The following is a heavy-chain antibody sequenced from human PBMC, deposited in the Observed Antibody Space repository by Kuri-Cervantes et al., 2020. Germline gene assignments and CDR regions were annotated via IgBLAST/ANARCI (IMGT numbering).Heavy chain of an antibody. J-gene: IGHJ5*02. D-gene: IGHD3-22*01. CDR1: GFSFSTNG. CDR3: ARDTDTTSAYQILDP. Sequence: LSLTCAASGFSFSTNGMHWVRQAPGKGLEWVAVVWYDGSNKYYADFVKGRFTISRDNSKNTLYLQMNSLRAEDTAVYYCARDTDTTSAYQILDPWGQGTLVTVSS. CDR2: VWYDGSNK. V-gene: IGHV3-33*01.